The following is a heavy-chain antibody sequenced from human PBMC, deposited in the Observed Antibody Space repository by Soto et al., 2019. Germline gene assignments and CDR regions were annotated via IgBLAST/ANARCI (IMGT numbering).Heavy chain of an antibody. J-gene: IGHJ3*02. D-gene: IGHD1-26*01. CDR1: GFTFSSYG. Sequence: PGGSLRLSCAASGFTFSSYGMHWVRQAPGKGLEWVAVIWYDGSNKYYADSVKGRFTISRDNSKNTLYLQMNGLRAEDTAVYYCARDRGIVVPDAFDIWGQGTMVTVSS. V-gene: IGHV3-33*01. CDR2: IWYDGSNK. CDR3: ARDRGIVVPDAFDI.